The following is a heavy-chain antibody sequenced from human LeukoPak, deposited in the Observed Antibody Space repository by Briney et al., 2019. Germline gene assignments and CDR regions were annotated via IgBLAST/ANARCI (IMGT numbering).Heavy chain of an antibody. CDR2: IYYSGST. J-gene: IGHJ3*02. D-gene: IGHD3-22*01. V-gene: IGHV4-39*07. CDR3: ARGGLENGYHSNDGFDI. Sequence: SETLSLTCTVSGGSIYSTTFYWGWIRQPPGKGLEWIGYIYYSGSTNYNPSLKSRVTMSVDTSRNQFSLKLSSVTAADTAVYYCARGGLENGYHSNDGFDIWGQGTMVTVSS. CDR1: GGSIYSTTFY.